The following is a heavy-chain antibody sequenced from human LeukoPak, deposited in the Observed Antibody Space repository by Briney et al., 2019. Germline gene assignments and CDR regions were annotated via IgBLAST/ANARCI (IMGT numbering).Heavy chain of an antibody. CDR3: ASRPTVTPWWYFDL. Sequence: SETLSLACTVSGGSISSSSYYWGRIRQPPGKGLEWIGSIYYSGSTYYNPSLKSRVTISVDTSKNQFSLKLSSVAAADTAAYYCASRPTVTPWWYFDLWGRGTLVTVSS. J-gene: IGHJ2*01. D-gene: IGHD4-17*01. CDR2: IYYSGST. CDR1: GGSISSSSYY. V-gene: IGHV4-39*07.